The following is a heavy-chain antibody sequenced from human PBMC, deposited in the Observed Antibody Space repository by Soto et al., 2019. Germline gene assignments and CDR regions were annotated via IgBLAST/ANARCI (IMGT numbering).Heavy chain of an antibody. CDR2: INPNSGGT. J-gene: IGHJ5*02. Sequence: ASVKVSCKASGYTFTGYYMHWVRQAPGQGLEWMGWINPNSGGTNYAQKFQGRVTMTRDTSISTAYMELSRLRSDDTAVYYCARGVVVVAALYNWFDPWGHGTLVTVSS. V-gene: IGHV1-2*02. D-gene: IGHD2-15*01. CDR1: GYTFTGYY. CDR3: ARGVVVVAALYNWFDP.